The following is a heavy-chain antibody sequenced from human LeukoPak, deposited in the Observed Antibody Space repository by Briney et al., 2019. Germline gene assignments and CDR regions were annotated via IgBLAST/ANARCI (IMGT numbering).Heavy chain of an antibody. CDR1: GGSISSGSYY. CDR2: IYTSGST. D-gene: IGHD6-13*01. J-gene: IGHJ4*02. CDR3: ARGLAAAAHDY. V-gene: IGHV4-61*02. Sequence: SETLSLTCTVSGGSISSGSYYWSWIRQPAGKGLEWIGRIYTSGSTNYNPSLKSRVTISVDTSKNQFSLKLSSVTAADTAVYYCARGLAAAAHDYWGQGTLITVSS.